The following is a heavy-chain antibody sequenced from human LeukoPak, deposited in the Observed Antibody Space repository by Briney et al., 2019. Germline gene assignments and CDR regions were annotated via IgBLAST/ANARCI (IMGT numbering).Heavy chain of an antibody. CDR1: GFTFSDYY. V-gene: IGHV3-11*04. J-gene: IGHJ6*03. CDR2: ISSSGSTI. Sequence: PGGSLRLSCAASGFTFSDYYMSWIRQAPGKGLEWVSYISSSGSTIYYADSVKGRFTISRDNAKNSLYLQMNSLRAEDTAVYYCSTGDYSNLYYYYYYYMDVWGKGTTVTVSS. D-gene: IGHD4-11*01. CDR3: STGDYSNLYYYYYYYMDV.